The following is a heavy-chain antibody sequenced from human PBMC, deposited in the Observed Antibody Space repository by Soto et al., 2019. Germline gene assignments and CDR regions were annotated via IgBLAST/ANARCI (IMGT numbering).Heavy chain of an antibody. V-gene: IGHV4-61*02. CDR3: ARAKDIVVVPAAIHPNGMDV. J-gene: IGHJ6*02. D-gene: IGHD2-2*02. CDR1: GHSISSGFYY. Sequence: SETLSLTCAVSGHSISSGFYYWSWIRQPAGKGLEWIGRIYTSGSTNYNPSLKSRVTMSVDTSKNQFSLKLSSVTAADTAVYYCARAKDIVVVPAAIHPNGMDVWGQGTTVTVSS. CDR2: IYTSGST.